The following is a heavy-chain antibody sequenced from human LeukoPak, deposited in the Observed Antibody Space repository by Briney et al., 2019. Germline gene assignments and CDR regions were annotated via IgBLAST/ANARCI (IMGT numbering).Heavy chain of an antibody. CDR3: AKELLYYYYYMDV. Sequence: GGSLRLSCAASGFTFSSYAMSWVRQAPGKGLEWVSAVSGSGVTTYYADSMKGRLTISRDNSKNTMFLQMNSLRVEDTAVYYCAKELLYYYYYMDVWGTGTTVTVSS. CDR1: GFTFSSYA. D-gene: IGHD2/OR15-2a*01. CDR2: VSGSGVTT. J-gene: IGHJ6*03. V-gene: IGHV3-23*01.